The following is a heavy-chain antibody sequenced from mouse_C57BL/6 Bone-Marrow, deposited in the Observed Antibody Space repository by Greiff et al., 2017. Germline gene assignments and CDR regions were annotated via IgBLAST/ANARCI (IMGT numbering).Heavy chain of an antibody. Sequence: VQLKQSGPELVKPGASVKISCKASGYSFTDYTMNWVKQSNGKSLEWIGVINPNYGTTSYNQKFKGKATLTVDQSSSTAYMQHNSLTSEDSAVYYCARSYDYDYAMDYWGQGTSVTVSS. CDR1: GYSFTDYT. CDR2: INPNYGTT. V-gene: IGHV1-39*01. D-gene: IGHD2-4*01. J-gene: IGHJ4*01. CDR3: ARSYDYDYAMDY.